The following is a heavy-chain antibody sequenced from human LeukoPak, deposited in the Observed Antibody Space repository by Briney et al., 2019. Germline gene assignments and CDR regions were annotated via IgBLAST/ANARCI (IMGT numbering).Heavy chain of an antibody. J-gene: IGHJ4*02. V-gene: IGHV3-9*01. D-gene: IGHD6-19*01. CDR3: AKSTSTGWLVGFDS. CDR1: GFTLDDYA. CDR2: ISWNSGSI. Sequence: PGRSLRLSCTASGFTLDDYAMHWVRQAPGKGLEWVSGISWNSGSIGYADSVKGRFTISRDNAKNSLYLQMNSLRVEETAFYYCAKSTSTGWLVGFDSWGQGALVTASS.